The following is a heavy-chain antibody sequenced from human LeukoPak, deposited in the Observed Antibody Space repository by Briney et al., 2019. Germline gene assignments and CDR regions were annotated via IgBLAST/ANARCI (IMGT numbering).Heavy chain of an antibody. J-gene: IGHJ4*02. CDR1: GGSISSYY. V-gene: IGHV4-59*12. CDR3: ARYPWGYCSSTSCLWGFDY. D-gene: IGHD2-2*01. Sequence: SETLSLTCTVSGGSISSYYWSWIRQPPGKGLEWIGYVYYSGTTNYNPSLKSRVTMSVDTSKNQFSLKLSSVTAADTAVYYCARYPWGYCSSTSCLWGFDYWGQGTLVTVSS. CDR2: VYYSGTT.